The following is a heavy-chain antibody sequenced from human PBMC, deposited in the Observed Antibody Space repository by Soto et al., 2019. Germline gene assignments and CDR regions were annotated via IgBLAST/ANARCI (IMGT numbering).Heavy chain of an antibody. CDR3: TKATSRVAATDDAFDI. CDR1: GFTFDSYS. CDR2: ITWNRGSI. J-gene: IGHJ3*02. V-gene: IGHV3-9*01. Sequence: EVQLVESGGGLVQPGRSLRLSCAASGFTFDSYSIHWVRQAPGKGLEWVSGITWNRGSIAYADSVKGRFTISRDNSKNSLYLHMNSLRAEDTALYYCTKATSRVAATDDAFDIWGQGTMVTVSS. D-gene: IGHD6-25*01.